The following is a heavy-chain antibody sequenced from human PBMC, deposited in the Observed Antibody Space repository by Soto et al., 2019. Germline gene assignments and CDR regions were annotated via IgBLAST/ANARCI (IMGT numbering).Heavy chain of an antibody. CDR2: IIPIFGTA. J-gene: IGHJ6*02. CDR1: GGTFSSYA. D-gene: IGHD1-7*01. V-gene: IGHV1-69*13. CDR3: ASSPGGGGITGTTHYGMDV. Sequence: WASVKVSCKASGGTFSSYAISWVRQAPGQGLEWVGGIIPIFGTANYAQKFQGRVTITADESTSTAYMELSSLRSEDTAVYYCASSPGGGGITGTTHYGMDVWGQGTTVTVSS.